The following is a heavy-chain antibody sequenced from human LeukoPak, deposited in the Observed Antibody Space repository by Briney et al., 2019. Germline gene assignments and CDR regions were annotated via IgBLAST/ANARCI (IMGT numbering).Heavy chain of an antibody. J-gene: IGHJ5*02. CDR3: ARHPGLDSSSWYWSRWFDP. Sequence: KASETLSLTCTVSGASISSSSFYWGWIRQPPGKGLEWIGSIYYSGSTYYNPSLKSRVTISVDTSKNQFSLKLSSVTAADTAMYYCARHPGLDSSSWYWSRWFDPWGQGILVTVSS. V-gene: IGHV4-39*01. CDR1: GASISSSSFY. D-gene: IGHD6-13*01. CDR2: IYYSGST.